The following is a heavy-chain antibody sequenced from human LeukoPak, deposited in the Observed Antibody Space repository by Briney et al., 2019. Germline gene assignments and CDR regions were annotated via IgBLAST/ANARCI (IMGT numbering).Heavy chain of an antibody. V-gene: IGHV3-72*01. CDR2: TGNKANSYTT. D-gene: IGHD3-10*01. CDR1: GFTFSDHY. J-gene: IGHJ4*02. Sequence: PGGSLRLSCAASGFTFSDHYIDWVRQAPGKGVEGVGRTGNKANSYTTKYAASVKGRFTISRDDSKNSLYLQMNSLKTEDTAVYYCAKERGYEDYYFDYWGQGTLVTVSS. CDR3: AKERGYEDYYFDY.